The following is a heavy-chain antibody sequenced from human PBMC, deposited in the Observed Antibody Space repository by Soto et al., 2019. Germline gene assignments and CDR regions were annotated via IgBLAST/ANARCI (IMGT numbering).Heavy chain of an antibody. J-gene: IGHJ3*02. V-gene: IGHV1-2*04. CDR1: GYTFTGYY. D-gene: IGHD3-10*01. CDR3: ARDPGWFGEVRAFDI. Sequence: ASVKVSCKASGYTFTGYYMHWVRQAPGQGLEWMGWINPNSGGTNYAQKFQGWVTMTRDTSISTAYMELSRLRSDDTAVYYCARDPGWFGEVRAFDIWGQGTMVTVSS. CDR2: INPNSGGT.